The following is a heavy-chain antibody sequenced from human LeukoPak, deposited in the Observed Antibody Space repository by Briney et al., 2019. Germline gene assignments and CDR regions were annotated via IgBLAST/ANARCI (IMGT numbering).Heavy chain of an antibody. CDR3: ARDRYCSSTSCFHEGY. CDR1: GFTFSSYW. V-gene: IGHV3-7*01. D-gene: IGHD2-2*01. CDR2: IKQDGSEK. J-gene: IGHJ4*02. Sequence: GGSLGLSCAASGFTFSSYWMSWVRQAPGKGLEWVANIKQDGSEKYYVDSVKGRFTISRDNAKNSLYLQMNSLRAEDTAVYYCARDRYCSSTSCFHEGYWGQGTLVTVSS.